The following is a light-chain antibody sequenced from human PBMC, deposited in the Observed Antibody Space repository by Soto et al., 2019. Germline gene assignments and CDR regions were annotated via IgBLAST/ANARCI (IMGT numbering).Light chain of an antibody. CDR1: QTISSW. J-gene: IGKJ1*01. V-gene: IGKV1-5*03. Sequence: DIQITQYPSTQAGSVGDRVAITSRASQTISSWLAWYQQKPGKAPKLLIYKASTLKSGVPSRFSGSGSGTEFTLTISSLQPDDFATYYCQHYNSYSEAFGQGTKVDIK. CDR3: QHYNSYSEA. CDR2: KAS.